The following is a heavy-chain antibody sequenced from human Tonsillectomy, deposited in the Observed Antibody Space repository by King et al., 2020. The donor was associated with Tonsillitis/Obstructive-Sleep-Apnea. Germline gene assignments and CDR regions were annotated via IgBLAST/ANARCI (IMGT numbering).Heavy chain of an antibody. J-gene: IGHJ4*02. Sequence: VQLVESGGGLVQPGGSLRLSCAASGFTFSNYAMSWVRQAPGKGLEWVSVISDSGGSRYYADSVKGRLTISRDNSKNTLYLQMNSLRDEDTAVYYCAKLDGANSGSHVDYWGQGTLVTVSS. CDR1: GFTFSNYA. D-gene: IGHD4-23*01. CDR3: AKLDGANSGSHVDY. V-gene: IGHV3-23*04. CDR2: ISDSGGSR.